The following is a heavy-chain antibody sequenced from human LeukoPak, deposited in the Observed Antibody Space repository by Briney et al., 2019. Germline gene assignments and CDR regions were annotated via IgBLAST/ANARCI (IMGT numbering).Heavy chain of an antibody. J-gene: IGHJ3*02. Sequence: GGSLRLSCTASGFTFGDYAMSWVRQAPGKGLEWVGIIKSKAYGGTTEYAASVKGRFTISRDDSKSIAYLQMNSLKTEDTAVYYCTRDSQQLVGLPDIWGQGTMVTVSS. D-gene: IGHD6-13*01. V-gene: IGHV3-49*04. CDR1: GFTFGDYA. CDR2: IKSKAYGGTT. CDR3: TRDSQQLVGLPDI.